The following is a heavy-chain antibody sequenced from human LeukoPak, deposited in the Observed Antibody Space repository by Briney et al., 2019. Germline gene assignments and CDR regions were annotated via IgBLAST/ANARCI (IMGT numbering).Heavy chain of an antibody. CDR3: ARGAAVAGRGDTFDI. Sequence: GGSLRLSCAVSGFSVSSNYMSWVRQAPGKGLEWVSVIYSGGSAYYADSVKGRFTISRDSSKNALYLQMNSLRAEDTAVYYCARGAAVAGRGDTFDIWGQGTMVTVSS. CDR1: GFSVSSNY. CDR2: IYSGGSA. V-gene: IGHV3-53*01. J-gene: IGHJ3*02. D-gene: IGHD6-19*01.